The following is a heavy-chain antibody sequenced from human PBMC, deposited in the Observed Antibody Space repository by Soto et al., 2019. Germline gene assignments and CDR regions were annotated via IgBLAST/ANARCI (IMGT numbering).Heavy chain of an antibody. D-gene: IGHD2-2*01. CDR3: ARAPTRNTAAIGP. V-gene: IGHV4-31*03. CDR1: GGSISSGGYY. Sequence: PSDTLSITCTVSGGSISSGGYYWSWIRQHPGKGLEWIGYIYYSGSTYYNPSLKSRVTISVDTSKNQFSLKLSSVTAADTAVYYCARAPTRNTAAIGPWGQGTLVTVS. CDR2: IYYSGST. J-gene: IGHJ5*02.